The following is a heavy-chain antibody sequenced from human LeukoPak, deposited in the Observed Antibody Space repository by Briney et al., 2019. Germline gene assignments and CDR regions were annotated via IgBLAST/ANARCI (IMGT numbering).Heavy chain of an antibody. J-gene: IGHJ4*02. CDR2: ISSSSSYI. Sequence: GGSLRLSCAASGFTFSSYSMNWVRQAPGKGLEWVSSISSSSSYIYYADSVEGRFTISRDNAKNSLYLQMNSLRAEDTAVYYCARDALLDTAMAGNYFDYWGQGTLVTVSS. CDR1: GFTFSSYS. CDR3: ARDALLDTAMAGNYFDY. D-gene: IGHD5-18*01. V-gene: IGHV3-21*01.